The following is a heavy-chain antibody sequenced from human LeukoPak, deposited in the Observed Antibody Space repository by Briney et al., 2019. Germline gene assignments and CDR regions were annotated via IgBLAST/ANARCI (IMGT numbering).Heavy chain of an antibody. CDR3: ARGYNWAFDY. Sequence: GGSLRLSCAASGFTFSNSWMHWVRQAPGTGLMWVSRIYSDGSGTSYADSVKGRFTISRDNAKNTLYLQMNSLRVEDTAVYYCARGYNWAFDYWGQGTLVTVSS. D-gene: IGHD5-24*01. CDR2: IYSDGSGT. J-gene: IGHJ4*02. CDR1: GFTFSNSW. V-gene: IGHV3-74*01.